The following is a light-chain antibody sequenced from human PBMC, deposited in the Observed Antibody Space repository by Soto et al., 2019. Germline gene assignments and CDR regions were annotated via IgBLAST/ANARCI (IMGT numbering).Light chain of an antibody. CDR3: SSYTSSSTYV. CDR2: DVS. J-gene: IGLJ1*01. CDR1: SSDVGGYNY. Sequence: QSVLTQAAPVYGSPGQSITISCTGTSSDVGGYNYVSWYQHHPGKAPKLLIYDVSNRPSGVSNRFSGSKSGNTASLTISGLQAEDEADYYCSSYTSSSTYVFVTGTKVTVL. V-gene: IGLV2-14*03.